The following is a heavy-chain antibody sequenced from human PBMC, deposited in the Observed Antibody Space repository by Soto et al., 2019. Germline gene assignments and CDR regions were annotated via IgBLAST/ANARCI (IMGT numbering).Heavy chain of an antibody. J-gene: IGHJ6*02. Sequence: SVKVSCKASGGTFSSYAISWVRQAPGQGLEWMGGIIPIFGTANYAQKFQGRVTITADESTSTAYMELSSLRSEDTAVYYCARDNREAGYPDYYGMDVWGQGTTVTAP. D-gene: IGHD6-19*01. CDR1: GGTFSSYA. CDR3: ARDNREAGYPDYYGMDV. V-gene: IGHV1-69*13. CDR2: IIPIFGTA.